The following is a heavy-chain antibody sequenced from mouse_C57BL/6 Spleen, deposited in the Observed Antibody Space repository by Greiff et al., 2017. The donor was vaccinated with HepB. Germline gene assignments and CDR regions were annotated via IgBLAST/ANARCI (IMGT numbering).Heavy chain of an antibody. J-gene: IGHJ3*01. CDR3: ARGDYGSSLAWFAY. CDR2: IDPSDSET. D-gene: IGHD1-1*01. CDR1: GYTFTSYW. Sequence: QVQLKQPGAELVRPGSSVKLSCKASGYTFTSYWMHWVKQRPIQGLEWIGNIDPSDSETHYNQKFKDKATLTVDKSSSTAYMQLSSLTSEDSAVYYCARGDYGSSLAWFAYWGQGTLVTVSA. V-gene: IGHV1-52*01.